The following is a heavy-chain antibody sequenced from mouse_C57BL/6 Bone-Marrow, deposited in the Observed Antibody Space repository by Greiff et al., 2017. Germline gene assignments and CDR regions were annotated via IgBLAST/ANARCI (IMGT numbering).Heavy chain of an antibody. D-gene: IGHD2-4*01. Sequence: VQLQQSGAELVRPGASVKLSCTASGFNIKDDYMHWVKQRPEQGLEWIGWIDPENGDTEYASKFQGKATITADTSSNTAYLQLSSLTSEDTAVDYCTTGDYDRGLAYWGQGTLVTVSA. CDR2: IDPENGDT. CDR1: GFNIKDDY. J-gene: IGHJ3*01. CDR3: TTGDYDRGLAY. V-gene: IGHV14-4*01.